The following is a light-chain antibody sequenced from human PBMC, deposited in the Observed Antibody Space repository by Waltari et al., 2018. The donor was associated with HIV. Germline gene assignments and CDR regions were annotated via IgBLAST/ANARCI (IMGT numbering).Light chain of an antibody. Sequence: DIVLTQSPDSLAVSLGERATINCKSSQSVFYGSNNKNFLAWYQQKPGQPPRLLIYWASTREYGVPDRFSCNGSGTDFTLTISSLQAEDVAVYYCQQYFSPPPTFGQGTKVEIK. CDR1: QSVFYGSNNKNF. CDR3: QQYFSPPPT. J-gene: IGKJ1*01. CDR2: WAS. V-gene: IGKV4-1*01.